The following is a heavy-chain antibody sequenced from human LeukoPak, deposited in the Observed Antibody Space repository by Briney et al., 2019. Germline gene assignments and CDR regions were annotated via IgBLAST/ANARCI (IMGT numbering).Heavy chain of an antibody. D-gene: IGHD1-26*01. V-gene: IGHV4-39*01. Sequence: PSETLSLTCTVSGGYISTSNYYWGWIRQPPGKGLEWIGNIYYSGSTYYNPSVKSRVSLSLDTSMNQFSLKVNSLTVADTAVYYCARTDPWGSYGYMDVWGKGTTVTVSS. J-gene: IGHJ6*03. CDR3: ARTDPWGSYGYMDV. CDR1: GGYISTSNYY. CDR2: IYYSGST.